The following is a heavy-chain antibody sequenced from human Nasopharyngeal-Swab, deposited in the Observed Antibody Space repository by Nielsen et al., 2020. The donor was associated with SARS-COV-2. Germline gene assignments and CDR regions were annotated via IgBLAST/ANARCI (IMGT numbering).Heavy chain of an antibody. J-gene: IGHJ4*02. V-gene: IGHV4-31*03. CDR2: IYYSRST. D-gene: IGHD3-10*01. CDR3: ARRGKIWFGDRSFDY. CDR1: GGSISSGGYY. Sequence: SETLSLTCTVSGGSISSGGYYWSCIRQHPGKGLEWIGYIYYSRSTYYNPSLKSRVTISVDTSKNQFSLKLSSVTAADTAVYYCARRGKIWFGDRSFDYWGQGTLVTVSS.